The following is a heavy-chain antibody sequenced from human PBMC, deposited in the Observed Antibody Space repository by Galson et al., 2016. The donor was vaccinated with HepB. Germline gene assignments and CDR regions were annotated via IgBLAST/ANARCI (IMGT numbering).Heavy chain of an antibody. Sequence: SLRLSCAASGFIVSTNYMSWVRQAPGKGLEWVSLIYSDGSTYYADSVKGRFTISRDNSKNTLYLQMNSLRVEDTAVYYCARGPYSSSWYGVTWGQGTLVTVSS. CDR3: ARGPYSSSWYGVT. V-gene: IGHV3-66*01. CDR2: IYSDGST. D-gene: IGHD6-13*01. CDR1: GFIVSTNY. J-gene: IGHJ5*02.